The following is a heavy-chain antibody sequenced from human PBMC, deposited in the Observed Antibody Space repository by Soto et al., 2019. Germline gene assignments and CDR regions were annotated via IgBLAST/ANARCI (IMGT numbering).Heavy chain of an antibody. CDR2: IYYSGST. D-gene: IGHD4-17*01. V-gene: IGHV4-61*01. CDR1: GGAVSSGSYY. CDR3: ARAAFYGENDY. Sequence: QVQLQESGPGLVKSSETLSLTCTVSGGAVSSGSYYWSWIRQPPGKGLEWIGYIYYSGSTNYNPSRKSRVTISVATSKHQFSLKLSSVTAADTAVYYCARAAFYGENDYWGQGTLVTVSS. J-gene: IGHJ4*02.